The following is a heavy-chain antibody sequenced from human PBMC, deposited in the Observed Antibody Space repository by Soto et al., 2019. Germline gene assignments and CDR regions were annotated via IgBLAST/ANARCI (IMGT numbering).Heavy chain of an antibody. D-gene: IGHD6-6*01. J-gene: IGHJ5*02. CDR2: LNTYNGNT. Sequence: QVQLVQSGGEVKKPGASVRVSCKASGYTFNSYGISWVRQAPGQGLEWMGWLNTYNGNTNYAQKFQGRVSMTTDTSTSTAYLELRSLGSDDTAVYYCARVVLYSTSGDRRFDPWGQGTPVTVSS. CDR1: GYTFNSYG. V-gene: IGHV1-18*01. CDR3: ARVVLYSTSGDRRFDP.